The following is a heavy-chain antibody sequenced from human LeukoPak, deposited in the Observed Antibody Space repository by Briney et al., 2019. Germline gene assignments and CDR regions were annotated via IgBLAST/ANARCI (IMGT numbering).Heavy chain of an antibody. V-gene: IGHV3-7*03. Sequence: GGSLRLSCAASGFTFSSYWMSWVRQAPGKGLEWVANINQGGSERYYVDSVKGRFTISRDNAKNSLFLQMNSLRAEDTAVYYCARGFVVKDYWGQGTLVTVSS. CDR3: ARGFVVKDY. CDR1: GFTFSSYW. J-gene: IGHJ4*02. CDR2: INQGGSER. D-gene: IGHD2-2*01.